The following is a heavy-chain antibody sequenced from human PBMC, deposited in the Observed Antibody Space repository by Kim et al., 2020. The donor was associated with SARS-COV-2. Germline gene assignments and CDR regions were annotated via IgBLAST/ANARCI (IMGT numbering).Heavy chain of an antibody. D-gene: IGHD2-2*01. J-gene: IGHJ4*02. CDR2: NK. CDR3: AKKYQYYFDY. V-gene: IGHV3-30*02. Sequence: NKYDADSVKGRFTISRDNSKNTLYLQMNSLRAEDTAVYYCAKKYQYYFDYWGQGTLVTVSS.